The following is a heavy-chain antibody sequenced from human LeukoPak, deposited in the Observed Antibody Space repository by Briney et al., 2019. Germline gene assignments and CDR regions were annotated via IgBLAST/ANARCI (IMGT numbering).Heavy chain of an antibody. CDR3: TRGAAGTDYYYYYYMDV. J-gene: IGHJ6*03. Sequence: PGGSLRLSCAASGFTFSGSAMHWVRQTSGKGLEWVGRIRGKANSYATAYAASVRGRFTISRDDSKNTAYLQMNSLKTEDTAVYYCTRGAAGTDYYYYYYMDVWGKGTTVTVSS. CDR1: GFTFSGSA. CDR2: IRGKANSYAT. V-gene: IGHV3-73*01. D-gene: IGHD6-19*01.